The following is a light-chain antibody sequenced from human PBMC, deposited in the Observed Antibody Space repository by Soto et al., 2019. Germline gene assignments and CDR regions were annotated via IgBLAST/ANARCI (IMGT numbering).Light chain of an antibody. CDR3: QQYDSSPRT. CDR2: DAS. J-gene: IGKJ1*01. V-gene: IGKV3-20*01. Sequence: EIVLTHSPATLSLSPGERATLSCRASQSVSSYLAWYQQKPGQAPRLLIYDASNRATGIPDRFSGSGSGTDFTLTINRLEPEDFAVYYCQQYDSSPRTFGQGTKVDIK. CDR1: QSVSSY.